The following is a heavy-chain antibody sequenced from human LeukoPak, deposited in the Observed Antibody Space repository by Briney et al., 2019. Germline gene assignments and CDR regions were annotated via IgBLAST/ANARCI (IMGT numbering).Heavy chain of an antibody. D-gene: IGHD2-2*01. CDR3: AKDRDCSSATCYVFWFDP. J-gene: IGHJ5*02. V-gene: IGHV3-23*01. CDR1: GFTFSSYA. CDR2: ISGSGGSI. Sequence: GGSLRLSCAASGFTFSSYAMSWVRQAPGKGLEWVSVISGSGGSISYADSVKGRFTISRDNSENTLYLQMNSLRAEDTAVYYCAKDRDCSSATCYVFWFDPWGQGTLVTVSS.